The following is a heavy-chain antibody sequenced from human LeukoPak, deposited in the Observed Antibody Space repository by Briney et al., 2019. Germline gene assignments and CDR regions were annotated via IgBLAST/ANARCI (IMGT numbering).Heavy chain of an antibody. J-gene: IGHJ4*02. D-gene: IGHD6-6*01. Sequence: GGSLRLSCAASGFTFSSYSMNWVRQAPGKGLEWVSYISSSSSTIYYADSVKGRFTISRDNSKNTLYLQMGSLRAEDMAVYYCARISSSYDYDYWGQGTLVTVSS. CDR2: ISSSSSTI. CDR3: ARISSSYDYDY. CDR1: GFTFSSYS. V-gene: IGHV3-48*01.